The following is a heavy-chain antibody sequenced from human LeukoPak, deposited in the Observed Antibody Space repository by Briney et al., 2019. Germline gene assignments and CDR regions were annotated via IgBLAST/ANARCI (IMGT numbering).Heavy chain of an antibody. J-gene: IGHJ2*01. Sequence: ASVKVSCKASGGTFSSYAISWVRQAPGKGLEWMGGFDPEDGETIYAQKFQGRVTMTEDTSTDTAYMELSSLRSEDTAVYYCATGLWYWYFDLWGRGTLVTISS. CDR1: GGTFSSYA. V-gene: IGHV1-24*01. CDR2: FDPEDGET. CDR3: ATGLWYWYFDL.